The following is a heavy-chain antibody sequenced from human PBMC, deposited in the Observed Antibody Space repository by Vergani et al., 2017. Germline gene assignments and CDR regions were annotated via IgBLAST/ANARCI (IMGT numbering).Heavy chain of an antibody. CDR1: GFTFNHYA. J-gene: IGHJ6*02. D-gene: IGHD5-12*01. V-gene: IGHV3-23*01. CDR2: SSGSGGST. Sequence: EVQLLESGGDLVQPGGSLRLSCAASGFTFNHYAMNWVRQAPGKGLDWVSGSSGSGGSTYYAGSVKGRFTISRDSSKNTLYLQMNSLSAGDTAVYYCAKANPRNSGYDYLYYYHAMDVWGQGTTVTVSS. CDR3: AKANPRNSGYDYLYYYHAMDV.